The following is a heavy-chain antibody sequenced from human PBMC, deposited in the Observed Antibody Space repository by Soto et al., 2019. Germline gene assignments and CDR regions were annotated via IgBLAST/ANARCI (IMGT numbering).Heavy chain of an antibody. CDR1: GGSISSSSTY. CDR3: ARGKSWTMVRTAYYFDY. Sequence: PSETLSLTCNVSGGSISSSSTYWGWIRQPPEKGLEWIASIYYSGSTYYNPSLRSRVTLSVDTSKNQFSLKLSSVTAADTAVYYCARGKSWTMVRTAYYFDYWGQGTLVTVSS. J-gene: IGHJ4*02. CDR2: IYYSGST. V-gene: IGHV4-39*07. D-gene: IGHD3-10*01.